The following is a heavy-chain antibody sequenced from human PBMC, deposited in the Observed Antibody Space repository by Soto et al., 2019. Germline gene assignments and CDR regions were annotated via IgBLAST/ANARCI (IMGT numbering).Heavy chain of an antibody. CDR3: VRDRDDENGGYYPYFFDY. CDR1: GFIFSDYY. CDR2: INSNGGYR. V-gene: IGHV3-11*05. D-gene: IGHD3-3*01. J-gene: IGHJ4*02. Sequence: QVRLVESGGGLVRPGGSLTLSCAASGFIFSDYYMTWFRQAPGKGLEWISYINSNGGYRNYAGSVKGRFTISRDNAKNSLYLQMNNLTAEDTAVYYCVRDRDDENGGYYPYFFDYWGQGILVTVSS.